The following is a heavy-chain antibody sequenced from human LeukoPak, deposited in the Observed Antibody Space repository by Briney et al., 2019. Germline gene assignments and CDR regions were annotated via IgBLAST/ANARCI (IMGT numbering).Heavy chain of an antibody. CDR1: GYSISSGYY. CDR3: AKVAPSDFDY. D-gene: IGHD2-15*01. J-gene: IGHJ4*02. CDR2: IYHSGST. V-gene: IGHV4-38-2*01. Sequence: PSETLSLTCAVSGYSISSGYYWGWIRQPPGKGLEWIGSIYHSGSTFYNPSLKCRVTISVDTSKNRFSLKLTSVTAADTAVYYCAKVAPSDFDYWGQGTLVTVSS.